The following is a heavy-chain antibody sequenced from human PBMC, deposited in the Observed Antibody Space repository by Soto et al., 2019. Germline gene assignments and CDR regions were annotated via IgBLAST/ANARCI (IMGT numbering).Heavy chain of an antibody. CDR3: AKGGYCSSTSCYSWGALFDY. CDR1: GFTFSSYA. CDR2: ISGSGGST. D-gene: IGHD2-2*01. J-gene: IGHJ4*02. Sequence: GGSLRLSCAASGFTFSSYAMSWVRQAPGKGLEWVSAISGSGGSTYYADSVKGRFTISRDDSKNTLYLQMNSLRAEDTAVYYCAKGGYCSSTSCYSWGALFDYWGQGTLVTVSS. V-gene: IGHV3-23*01.